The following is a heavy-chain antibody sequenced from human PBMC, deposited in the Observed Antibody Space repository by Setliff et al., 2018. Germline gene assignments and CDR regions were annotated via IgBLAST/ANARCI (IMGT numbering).Heavy chain of an antibody. CDR3: AREEGYSYGFY. CDR2: ICTSGST. V-gene: IGHV4-61*02. J-gene: IGHJ4*02. CDR1: GGSISSGSYY. Sequence: SETLSLTCTVSGGSISSGSYYWSWIRQPAGKGLEWIGRICTSGSTNYNPSLKSRVTISVDTSKNQFSLKLSSVTAADTAVYYCAREEGYSYGFYWGQGTLVTVSS. D-gene: IGHD5-18*01.